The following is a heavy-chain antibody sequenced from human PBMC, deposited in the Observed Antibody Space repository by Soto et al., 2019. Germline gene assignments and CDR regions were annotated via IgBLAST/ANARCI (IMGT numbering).Heavy chain of an antibody. V-gene: IGHV3-33*01. D-gene: IGHD2-15*01. CDR2: IWYDGSNK. J-gene: IGHJ4*02. Sequence: QVQLVESGGGVVQPGRSLRLSCAASGFTFSSYGMHWVRQAPGKGLEWVAVIWYDGSNKYYADSVKGRFTISRDNSKNTLYLQMNSLRAEDTAVYYCARECSGGSCYSLDYWGQGTLVTVSS. CDR1: GFTFSSYG. CDR3: ARECSGGSCYSLDY.